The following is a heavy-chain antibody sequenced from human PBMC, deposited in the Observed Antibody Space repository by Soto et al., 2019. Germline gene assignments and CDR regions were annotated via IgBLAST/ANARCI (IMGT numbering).Heavy chain of an antibody. D-gene: IGHD3-3*01. V-gene: IGHV3-23*01. Sequence: PGGSLRLSCAASGFTFSSYAMSWVRQAPGKGLEWVSAISGSGGSTYYADSVKGRFTISRDNSKNTLYLQMNSLRAEDTAVYYWAKGSVRIFGAPHYYYYYGMDVGGQGAGFTVSS. J-gene: IGHJ6*02. CDR2: ISGSGGST. CDR1: GFTFSSYA. CDR3: AKGSVRIFGAPHYYYYYGMDV.